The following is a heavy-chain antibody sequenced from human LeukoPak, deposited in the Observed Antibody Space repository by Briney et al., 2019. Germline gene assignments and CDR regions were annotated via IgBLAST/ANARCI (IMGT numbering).Heavy chain of an antibody. CDR2: INPNRGGT. J-gene: IGHJ4*02. D-gene: IGHD1-14*01. Sequence: ASVKVSCKASGYTFTGYYMHWVRQAPGQGLEWMGRINPNRGGTNYAQKFQGRVTMTRDTSISTAYMELSRLRSDDTAVYYCASLSYKEPLDYWGQGTLVTVSS. V-gene: IGHV1-2*06. CDR3: ASLSYKEPLDY. CDR1: GYTFTGYY.